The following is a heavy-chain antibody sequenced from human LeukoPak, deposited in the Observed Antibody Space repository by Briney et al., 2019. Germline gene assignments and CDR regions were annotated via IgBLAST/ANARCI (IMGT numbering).Heavy chain of an antibody. CDR1: GFTFSSYW. V-gene: IGHV3-7*03. Sequence: GGSLRLSCAASGFTFSSYWMSWVRQAPGKGLEWVANIKQDGSEKYYVDSVKGRFTISRDNAKNSLYLQMNSLRAEDTAVYYCARGALEWLRYDAFDIWGQGTMVTVSS. CDR3: ARGALEWLRYDAFDI. D-gene: IGHD5-12*01. J-gene: IGHJ3*02. CDR2: IKQDGSEK.